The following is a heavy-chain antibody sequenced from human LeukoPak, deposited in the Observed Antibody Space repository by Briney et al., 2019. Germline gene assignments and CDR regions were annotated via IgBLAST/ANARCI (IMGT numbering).Heavy chain of an antibody. CDR2: INSDGSST. J-gene: IGHJ4*02. Sequence: GGSLRLSCAASGFTFSRHWMHWVRQAPGKGLVWVSRINSDGSSTNYADSVKGRFTISRDNAMNTLYLQMNGLRAEDTAVYYCARGVLMTPDYWGQGTLVTVSS. D-gene: IGHD2-8*01. CDR1: GFTFSRHW. CDR3: ARGVLMTPDY. V-gene: IGHV3-74*01.